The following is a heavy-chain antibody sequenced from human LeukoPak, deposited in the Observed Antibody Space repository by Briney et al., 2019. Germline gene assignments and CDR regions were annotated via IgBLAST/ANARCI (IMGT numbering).Heavy chain of an antibody. CDR1: GYTFTSYD. CDR2: MNPNSGNT. J-gene: IGHJ4*02. V-gene: IGHV1-8*03. Sequence: ASVKVSCKASGYTFTSYDVNWVRQATGQGLEWMGWMNPNSGNTGYAQKFQGRVTITRNTSISTAYMELSSLRSEDTAVYYCARPSYCSSTSCHQEFDYWGQGTLVTVSS. D-gene: IGHD2-2*01. CDR3: ARPSYCSSTSCHQEFDY.